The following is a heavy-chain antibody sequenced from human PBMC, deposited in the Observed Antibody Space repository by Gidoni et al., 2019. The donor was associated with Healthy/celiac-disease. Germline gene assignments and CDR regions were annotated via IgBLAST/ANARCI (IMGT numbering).Heavy chain of an antibody. J-gene: IGHJ5*02. Sequence: QVQLVESGGGVVQPGRSLRLSCAASGFTFSSYGMHWVRQAPGKGLEWVAVIWYDGSNKYYADSVKGRFTISRDNSKNTLYLQMNSLRAEDTAVYYCARGRGYYGSGSYYIGRFDPWGQGTLVTVSS. CDR3: ARGRGYYGSGSYYIGRFDP. V-gene: IGHV3-33*08. D-gene: IGHD3-10*01. CDR1: GFTFSSYG. CDR2: IWYDGSNK.